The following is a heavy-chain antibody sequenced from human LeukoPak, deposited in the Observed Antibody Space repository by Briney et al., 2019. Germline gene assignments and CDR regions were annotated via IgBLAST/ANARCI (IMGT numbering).Heavy chain of an antibody. CDR1: GFTFSSYA. CDR2: IIGSGGNT. J-gene: IGHJ4*02. D-gene: IGHD5-12*01. CDR3: AKDIRAYSGYDY. Sequence: GGSLRLSCAASGFTFSSYAMNWVRQAPGKGLEWVSTIIGSGGNTYYTDSVEGRFTISRDNSKNTLYLQMNSLRAEDTALYYCAKDIRAYSGYDYWGQGTLVTVSS. V-gene: IGHV3-23*01.